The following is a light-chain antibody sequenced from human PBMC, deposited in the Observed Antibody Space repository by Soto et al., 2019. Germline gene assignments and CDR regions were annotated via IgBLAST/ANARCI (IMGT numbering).Light chain of an antibody. J-gene: IGKJ3*01. CDR1: QSVSSS. CDR2: GAS. CDR3: QQYGSSPRT. Sequence: EIVLTQSPGTLSLSPGERATLSCRASQSVSSSLAWYQQKPGQAPRLLIYGASSRATGIPDRFSGSGSGTDLTLTISRLEPEDFAVYYCQQYGSSPRTFGPGTKVDIK. V-gene: IGKV3-20*01.